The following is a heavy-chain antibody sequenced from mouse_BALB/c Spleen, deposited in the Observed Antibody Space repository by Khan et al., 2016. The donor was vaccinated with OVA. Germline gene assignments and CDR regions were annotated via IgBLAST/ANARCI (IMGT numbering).Heavy chain of an antibody. V-gene: IGHV1-9*01. CDR2: ILPGSGNT. J-gene: IGHJ1*01. D-gene: IGHD2-1*01. CDR1: GYTFSRYW. Sequence: VQLQQSGAELMKPGASVKISCKATGYTFSRYWIEWVKQRPGHGLEWIGEILPGSGNTNYNEKFKGKATFTADTSANTAYMQLSSLTSEDSAVYYSVRYGNHCDFDVWGAGTTVTVSS. CDR3: VRYGNHCDFDV.